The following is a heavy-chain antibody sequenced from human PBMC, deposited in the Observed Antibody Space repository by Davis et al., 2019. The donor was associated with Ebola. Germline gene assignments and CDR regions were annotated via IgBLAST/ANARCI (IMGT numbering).Heavy chain of an antibody. CDR3: ARDRFIVVVNYYFDY. Sequence: SETLSLTCTVSGGSISSYYWSWIRQPPGKGLEWIGYIYYSGSTNYNPSLKSRVTISVDTSKNQFSLKLSSVTAADTAVYYCARDRFIVVVNYYFDYWGQGTMVTVSS. CDR2: IYYSGST. J-gene: IGHJ4*03. V-gene: IGHV4-59*01. D-gene: IGHD2-21*01. CDR1: GGSISSYY.